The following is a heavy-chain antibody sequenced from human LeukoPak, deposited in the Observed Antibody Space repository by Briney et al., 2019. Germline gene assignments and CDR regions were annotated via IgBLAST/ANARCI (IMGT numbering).Heavy chain of an antibody. CDR3: ARRITIFGVVYWFDP. J-gene: IGHJ5*02. Sequence: GESLKISCKGSGYSFNSYWIGWVRQMPGKGLEWMGIIYPGDSDTRYSPSFQGQVTISADKSISTAYLQWSSLKASDTAMYYCARRITIFGVVYWFDPWGQGTLVTVSS. CDR2: IYPGDSDT. D-gene: IGHD3-3*01. V-gene: IGHV5-51*01. CDR1: GYSFNSYW.